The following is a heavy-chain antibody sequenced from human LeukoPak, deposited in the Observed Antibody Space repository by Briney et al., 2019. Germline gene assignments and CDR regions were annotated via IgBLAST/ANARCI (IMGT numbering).Heavy chain of an antibody. Sequence: GGSLRLSCAASGFTFSTFSMSWVRQAPGKGLEWVAVISYDGSNKYYADSVKGRFTISRDNSKNTLYLQMNSLRAEDTAVYYCAKGRIVVVILDAFDIWGQGTMVTVSS. D-gene: IGHD3-22*01. V-gene: IGHV3-30*18. CDR2: ISYDGSNK. CDR1: GFTFSTFS. CDR3: AKGRIVVVILDAFDI. J-gene: IGHJ3*02.